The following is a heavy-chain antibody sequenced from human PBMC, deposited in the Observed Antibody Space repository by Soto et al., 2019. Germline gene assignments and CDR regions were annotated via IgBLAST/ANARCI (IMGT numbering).Heavy chain of an antibody. CDR1: GFSLGSGFH. J-gene: IGHJ4*02. V-gene: IGHV4-38-2*01. CDR2: IYHSGGT. D-gene: IGHD5-12*01. CDR3: ARVTYDAADY. Sequence: SETLSLTCAVSGFSLGSGFHWGWIRQPPGKGLEWIGNIYHSGGTYYNPSLKSRVTISVDTSKNQFSVKLSSVTAADTAVYYCARVTYDAADYWGQGALVTVSS.